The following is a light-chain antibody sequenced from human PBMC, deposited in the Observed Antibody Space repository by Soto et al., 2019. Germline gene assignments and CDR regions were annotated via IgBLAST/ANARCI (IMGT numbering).Light chain of an antibody. CDR1: QSISSW. J-gene: IGKJ1*01. Sequence: DIQMTQSPSTLSASVGDRVTIPCRASQSISSWLAWYQQKPGKAPKLLIYKASSLESGVPSRFSGSGSGTEFTLTISSLQPDDFATYYCQQYNSYSRTFVQGTKVEIK. CDR2: KAS. CDR3: QQYNSYSRT. V-gene: IGKV1-5*03.